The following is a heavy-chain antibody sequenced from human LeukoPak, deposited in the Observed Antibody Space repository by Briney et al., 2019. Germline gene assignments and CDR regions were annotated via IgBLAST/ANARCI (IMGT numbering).Heavy chain of an antibody. Sequence: SETLSLTCAVYGGSFSGYYWSWIRQPPGKGLEWIGEINHSGSTNYNPSLKSRVTIPVDTSKNQFSLKLSSVTAADTAVYYCARSYSSPGYYYYMDVWGKGTTVTVSS. CDR1: GGSFSGYY. CDR2: INHSGST. V-gene: IGHV4-34*01. CDR3: ARSYSSPGYYYYMDV. D-gene: IGHD2-21*01. J-gene: IGHJ6*03.